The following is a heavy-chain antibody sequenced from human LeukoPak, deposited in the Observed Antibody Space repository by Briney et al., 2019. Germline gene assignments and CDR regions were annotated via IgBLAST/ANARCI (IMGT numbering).Heavy chain of an antibody. V-gene: IGHV3-23*01. CDR2: ISGSGGST. CDR3: AKCQDIVVVPDPYFDY. J-gene: IGHJ4*02. Sequence: GGSLRLSCAASGFTFSSYAMSWVRQAPGKGLEWGSAISGSGGSTYYADSVKGRFTISRDNSKNTLYLQMNSLRAEDTAVYYCAKCQDIVVVPDPYFDYWGQGTLVTVSS. CDR1: GFTFSSYA. D-gene: IGHD2-2*01.